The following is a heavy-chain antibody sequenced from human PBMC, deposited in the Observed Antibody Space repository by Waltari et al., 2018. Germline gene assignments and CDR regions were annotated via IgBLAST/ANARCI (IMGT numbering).Heavy chain of an antibody. CDR2: ISYDGINS. CDR1: GFTFSSYG. J-gene: IGHJ4*02. V-gene: IGHV3-30*18. D-gene: IGHD6-19*01. Sequence: QVQLVESGGGVVQPGRSLRLSCAASGFTFSSYGMHWVRQAPGKGLEWVAVISYDGINSYYADSVKGRFTISRDNSKNTLYLQMNSLRAEDTAVYYCAKDLSIAVAGSIGFWGQGTLVTVSS. CDR3: AKDLSIAVAGSIGF.